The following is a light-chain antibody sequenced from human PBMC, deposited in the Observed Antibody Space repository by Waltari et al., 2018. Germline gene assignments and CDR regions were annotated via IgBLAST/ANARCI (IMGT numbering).Light chain of an antibody. V-gene: IGKV3-20*01. CDR3: RQYGRSPWT. Sequence: FVLTQSPGTLSLFPGERVTLSCRASQSVSSNYLAWYQQNPRQPPRLLIFDASNRATGIADRFSGSGSGTDFTLTISRLEPEDVAVDYCRQYGRSPWTFGQGTKLEIK. J-gene: IGKJ1*01. CDR2: DAS. CDR1: QSVSSNY.